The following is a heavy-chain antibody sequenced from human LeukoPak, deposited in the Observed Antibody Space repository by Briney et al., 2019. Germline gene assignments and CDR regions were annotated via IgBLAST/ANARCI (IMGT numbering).Heavy chain of an antibody. CDR2: INPNSGGT. CDR3: ARGDAMDV. CDR1: GYSFTGYF. V-gene: IGHV1-2*06. J-gene: IGHJ6*02. Sequence: ASVKVSCKASGYSFTGYFIHWVRQAPGQGLEWMGRINPNSGGTNYAQKFQGRVTMTRDTSISTAYMELSGLSSDDTAVYYCARGDAMDVWGQGTTVTVSS.